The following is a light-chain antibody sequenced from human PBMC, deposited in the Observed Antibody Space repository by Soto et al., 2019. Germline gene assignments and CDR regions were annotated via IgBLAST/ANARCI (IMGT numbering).Light chain of an antibody. CDR1: SSDVGGYDY. J-gene: IGLJ1*01. V-gene: IGLV2-14*01. Sequence: QSVLTQPASVSGSPGQPITISCTGTSSDVGGYDYVSWYQQYPGKAPKLIIYEVSNRPSGVSNRFSGSKSGDTASLTISGLRAEDEADYYCSSYSSSSTFYVFGGGTKVTVL. CDR3: SSYSSSSTFYV. CDR2: EVS.